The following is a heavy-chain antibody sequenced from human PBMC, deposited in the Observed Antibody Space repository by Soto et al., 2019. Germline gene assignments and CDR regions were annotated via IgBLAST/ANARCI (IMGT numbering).Heavy chain of an antibody. CDR1: GYTFTDYA. D-gene: IGHD6-13*01. J-gene: IGHJ4*02. CDR2: VNTYNGNP. CDR3: ARDSQYSTSWQRFDS. Sequence: QVQLVQSGVEVKKPGASVKVSCKASGYTFTDYAISWVRQAPGRGREWMGWVNTYNGNPNYAQILQGRVTMTNDTSTDTAYMELRSLKSDDSAVYYCARDSQYSTSWQRFDSWGQGTLVTVSS. V-gene: IGHV1-18*01.